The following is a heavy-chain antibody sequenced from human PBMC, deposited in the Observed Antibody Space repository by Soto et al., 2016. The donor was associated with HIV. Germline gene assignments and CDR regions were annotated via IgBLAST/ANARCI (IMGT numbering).Heavy chain of an antibody. D-gene: IGHD4-17*01. CDR2: TNSDGSST. CDR3: ASCLYGDYVGY. Sequence: EVQLVESGGGLVQPGGSPRLSCAASGFTFSSYWMHWVRQAPGKGLVWVSRTNSDGSSTSYADSVKGRFTISRDNAKNTLYLQMNSLRAEDTAVYYCASCLYGDYVGYWGQGTLVTVSS. CDR1: GFTFSSYW. V-gene: IGHV3-74*01. J-gene: IGHJ4*02.